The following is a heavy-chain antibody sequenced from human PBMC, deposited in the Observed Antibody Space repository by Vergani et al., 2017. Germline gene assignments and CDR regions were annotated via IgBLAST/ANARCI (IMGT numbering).Heavy chain of an antibody. Sequence: QVQLVESGGGVVQRGGSLRLSCATSGFTLSNYDMQWIRQGPGKGLEFVAFIQFDGSNQYYADSVKGRFTLSRDFSKNTLYLQMNSLRTADTATYYCAKHFRGWGIDYWGQGTQDIVSS. CDR3: AKHFRGWGIDY. D-gene: IGHD3-16*01. J-gene: IGHJ4*02. CDR1: GFTLSNYD. CDR2: IQFDGSNQ. V-gene: IGHV3-30*02.